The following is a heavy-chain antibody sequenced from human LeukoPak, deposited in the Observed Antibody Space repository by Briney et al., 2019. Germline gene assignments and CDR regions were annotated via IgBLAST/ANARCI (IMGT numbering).Heavy chain of an antibody. Sequence: PGGSLRLSCAASGFTFSNAWMSLVRQAPGKGLEWVGRIKSKTDGGTTDYAAPVKGRFTISRDDSKNTLYLQMNSLKTEDTAVYYSTTGNYYYGSGSFYWGQGTLVTVSS. CDR1: GFTFSNAW. V-gene: IGHV3-15*01. D-gene: IGHD3-10*01. CDR2: IKSKTDGGTT. J-gene: IGHJ4*02. CDR3: TTGNYYYGSGSFY.